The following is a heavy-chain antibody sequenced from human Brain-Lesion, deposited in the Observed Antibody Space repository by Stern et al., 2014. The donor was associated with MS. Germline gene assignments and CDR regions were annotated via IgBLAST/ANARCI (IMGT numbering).Heavy chain of an antibody. CDR3: ARGRVVPGFQYYATDV. Sequence: QVQLQESGPGLVKPSQTLSLSCTVSGGSISSGGYYWSWIRQPAGKGLEWIGRIFNSGSTSYKPSLKSRVTISIDTSKNQFPLRLNPMTAADTAVYYCARGRVVPGFQYYATDVWGQGTTVIVSS. J-gene: IGHJ6*02. CDR2: IFNSGST. V-gene: IGHV4-61*02. CDR1: GGSISSGGYY. D-gene: IGHD2-2*01.